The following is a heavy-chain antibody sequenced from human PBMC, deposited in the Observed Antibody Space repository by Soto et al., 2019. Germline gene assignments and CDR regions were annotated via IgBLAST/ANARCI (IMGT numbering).Heavy chain of an antibody. D-gene: IGHD3-16*01. Sequence: GGSLRLSCAASGFAFKYARMTWVRQAPGKGLEWVGHIRSNIDGATTAYAAPVKGRFTISRDESKNTVDLQMNSLITEDTAVYYCTTDWGSGTHYARAFDVWGQGTMVTVSS. CDR1: GFAFKYAR. CDR2: IRSNIDGATT. J-gene: IGHJ3*01. V-gene: IGHV3-15*01. CDR3: TTDWGSGTHYARAFDV.